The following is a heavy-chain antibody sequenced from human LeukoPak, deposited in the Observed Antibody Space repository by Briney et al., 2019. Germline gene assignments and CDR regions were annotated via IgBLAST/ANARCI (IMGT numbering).Heavy chain of an antibody. V-gene: IGHV3-48*04. D-gene: IGHD4-17*01. J-gene: IGHJ3*02. CDR2: ISSSGSTI. CDR1: GFTFSSYS. CDR3: AREGESYGDYAYAFDI. Sequence: PGGSLRLSCAASGFTFSSYSMNWIRQAPGKGLEWVSYISSSGSTIYYADSVKGRFTISRDNAKNSLYLQMNSLRAEDTAVYYCAREGESYGDYAYAFDIWGQGTMVTVPS.